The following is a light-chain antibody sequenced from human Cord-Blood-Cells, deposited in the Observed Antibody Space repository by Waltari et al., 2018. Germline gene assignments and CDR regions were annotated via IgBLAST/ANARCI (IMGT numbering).Light chain of an antibody. CDR3: AAWDDSLNGPV. CDR2: SNN. CDR1: SSHIGSNT. V-gene: IGLV1-44*01. J-gene: IGLJ3*02. Sequence: SVLTQPPSASGTPGQRVTISCSGSSSHIGSNTVNWYQHLPGTAPKPLSYSNNARPSGVPDRCAGSKSGTSAPLAISGLQSEDEADYYCAAWDDSLNGPVFGGGTKLTVL.